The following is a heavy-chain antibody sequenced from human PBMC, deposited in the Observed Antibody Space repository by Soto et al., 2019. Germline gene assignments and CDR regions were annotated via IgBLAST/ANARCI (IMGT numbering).Heavy chain of an antibody. J-gene: IGHJ4*02. V-gene: IGHV3-30*18. CDR2: ISYDGSNT. D-gene: IGHD6-19*01. CDR1: GFTFSNYA. Sequence: QVQLVESGGGVVQPGRSLRLSCAASGFTFSNYAMHWVRQAPGKGLEYLAIISYDGSNTYYADSVKGRFTISRDNSKNTLSLQMNSLRAEDTAVYYCAKDGETKQWLKYFDYWGQGTLVTVSS. CDR3: AKDGETKQWLKYFDY.